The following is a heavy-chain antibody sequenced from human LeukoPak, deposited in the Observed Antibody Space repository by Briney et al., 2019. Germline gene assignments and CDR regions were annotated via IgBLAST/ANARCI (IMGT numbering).Heavy chain of an antibody. CDR1: GYTLTSYG. CDR2: ISAYNGNT. D-gene: IGHD3-10*01. V-gene: IGHV1-18*04. CDR3: ARASISMVRGVILFDY. Sequence: ASVKVSCKASGYTLTSYGISWVRQAPGQGLEWMGWISAYNGNTNYAQKLQGRVTMTTDTSTSTAYMELRSLRSDDTAVYYCARASISMVRGVILFDYWGQGTLVTVSS. J-gene: IGHJ4*02.